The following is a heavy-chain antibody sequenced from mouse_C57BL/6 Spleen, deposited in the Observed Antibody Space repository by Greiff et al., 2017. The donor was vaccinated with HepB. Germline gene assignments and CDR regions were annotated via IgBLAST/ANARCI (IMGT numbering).Heavy chain of an antibody. J-gene: IGHJ3*01. D-gene: IGHD1-1*01. Sequence: QVQLQQPGAELVRPGTSVKLSCKASGYTFTSYWMHWVKQRPGQGLEWIGVIDPSDSYTNYNQKFKGKATLTVDTSSSTAYMQLSSLTSEDSAVYYCARSDGSSYDWFAYWGQGTLVTVSA. V-gene: IGHV1-59*01. CDR1: GYTFTSYW. CDR2: IDPSDSYT. CDR3: ARSDGSSYDWFAY.